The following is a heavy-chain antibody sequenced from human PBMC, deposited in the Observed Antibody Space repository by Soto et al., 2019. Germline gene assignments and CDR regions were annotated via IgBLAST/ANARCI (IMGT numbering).Heavy chain of an antibody. Sequence: ASVKVSCKASGYAFTSYDINWVRQATGQGLEWMGWMNPNSGNTGYAQKFQGRVTMTRNTSISTAYMELSSLRSEDTAVYYCARGRDHYDILTGDSLPLDVWGKGTTVTFSS. D-gene: IGHD3-9*01. J-gene: IGHJ6*04. CDR2: MNPNSGNT. CDR3: ARGRDHYDILTGDSLPLDV. V-gene: IGHV1-8*01. CDR1: GYAFTSYD.